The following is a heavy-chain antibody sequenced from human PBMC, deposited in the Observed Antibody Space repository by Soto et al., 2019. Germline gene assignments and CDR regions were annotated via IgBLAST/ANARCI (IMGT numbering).Heavy chain of an antibody. CDR3: SRGASIPASGDY. J-gene: IGHJ4*01. CDR2: VSAYHGER. CDR1: GYTFTNYG. D-gene: IGHD6-6*01. Sequence: QVQLVQSGAEVKNPGASVQVACKASGYTFTNYGINWLRQAPGQGLEWLGWVSAYHGERRYAQRVQARVIMTTDTSTTTAYMELRSLRSAGTAVYYCSRGASIPASGDYWGKGTLVTVSS. V-gene: IGHV1-18*01.